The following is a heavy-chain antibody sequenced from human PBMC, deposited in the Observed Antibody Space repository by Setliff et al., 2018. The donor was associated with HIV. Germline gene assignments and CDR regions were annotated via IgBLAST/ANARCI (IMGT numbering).Heavy chain of an antibody. Sequence: ASVKVSGKTSGYTFINYDINWVRQATGQGLEWMGWMNPNSSNSGYAQNFQGRVTMTLDTSISTAYMELSSLTSEDTAVYYCTRGRHSQTAGAIKFAFWGQGSLVTVSS. D-gene: IGHD3-10*01. CDR3: TRGRHSQTAGAIKFAF. V-gene: IGHV1-8*02. CDR2: MNPNSSNS. J-gene: IGHJ5*01. CDR1: GYTFINYD.